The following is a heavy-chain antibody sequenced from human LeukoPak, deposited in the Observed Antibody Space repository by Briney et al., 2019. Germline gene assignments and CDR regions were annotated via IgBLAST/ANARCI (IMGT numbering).Heavy chain of an antibody. J-gene: IGHJ4*02. D-gene: IGHD6-19*01. Sequence: SETLSLTCTVSGGSVSSGSYYWSWIRHPPGKGLEWIGYIYYSGSTNYNPSLQSRVTISVDTSKNQFSLKLSSVTAADTAVYYCARLIAVAGTDLDYWGQGTLVTVSS. CDR2: IYYSGST. CDR1: GGSVSSGSYY. CDR3: ARLIAVAGTDLDY. V-gene: IGHV4-61*01.